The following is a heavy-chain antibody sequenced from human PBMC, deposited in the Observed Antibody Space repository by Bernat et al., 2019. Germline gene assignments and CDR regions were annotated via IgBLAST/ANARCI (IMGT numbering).Heavy chain of an antibody. CDR1: GFTFSDYY. CDR3: ARDGTDTVNDY. CDR2: ISSSSSYT. V-gene: IGHV3-11*06. D-gene: IGHD4-17*01. J-gene: IGHJ4*02. Sequence: QVQLVEPGGGLVKPGGSLRLSCAAFGFTFSDYYMSWIRQAPGKGLEWVSYISSSSSYTNYEDSVKGRFTISRDNAKNSLYLQMNSLRAEDTAVYYCARDGTDTVNDYWGQGTLVTVSS.